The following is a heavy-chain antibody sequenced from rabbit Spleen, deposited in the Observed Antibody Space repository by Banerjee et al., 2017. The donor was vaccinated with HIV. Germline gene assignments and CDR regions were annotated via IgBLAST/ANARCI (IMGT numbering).Heavy chain of an antibody. D-gene: IGHD8-1*01. J-gene: IGHJ4*01. CDR2: INTITGKT. V-gene: IGHV1S45*01. CDR1: GFSFSEKEV. Sequence: QEQLEESGGGLVKPEGSLTLTCKASGFSFSEKEVMCWVRQAPGKGLEWIGCINTITGKTVYATWAKGRFTISRASSTTVFLQMTSLTVADTATYFCARDLPDIIYFRLGLWGPGTLVTVS. CDR3: ARDLPDIIYFRLGL.